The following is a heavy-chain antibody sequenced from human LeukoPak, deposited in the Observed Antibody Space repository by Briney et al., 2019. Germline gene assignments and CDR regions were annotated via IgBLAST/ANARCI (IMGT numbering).Heavy chain of an antibody. D-gene: IGHD1-26*01. V-gene: IGHV3-23*01. CDR2: ITGDGGGT. CDR1: GFPFRNYV. CDR3: AKETSSGNFVTIDC. Sequence: GSLSLSCAASGFPFRNYVMSWVRQTPEKGLEWVSAITGDGGGTNHADSVKGRFTIFRDNSKNTLYLQMNSLRAEDTAVYYCAKETSSGNFVTIDCWGQGALVTVSS. J-gene: IGHJ4*02.